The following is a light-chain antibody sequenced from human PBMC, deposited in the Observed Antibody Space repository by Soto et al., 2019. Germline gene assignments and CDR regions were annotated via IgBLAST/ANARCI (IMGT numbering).Light chain of an antibody. CDR3: QSYDSSLRGV. V-gene: IGLV1-40*01. Sequence: QSVLTQPPSASGGPGQRVTISCTGSSSNIGAGYDVHWYQQLPGTAPKLLIYGNSNRPSGVPDRFSGSKSGTSASLAITGLQAEDEADYYCQSYDSSLRGVFGGGTKLTVL. J-gene: IGLJ2*01. CDR2: GNS. CDR1: SSNIGAGYD.